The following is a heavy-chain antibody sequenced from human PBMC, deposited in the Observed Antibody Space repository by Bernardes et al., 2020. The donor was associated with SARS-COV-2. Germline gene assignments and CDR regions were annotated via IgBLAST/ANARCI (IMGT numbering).Heavy chain of an antibody. V-gene: IGHV3-23*01. CDR2: ISLGGDYT. CDR3: AKDWSTTGYYYDMDV. J-gene: IGHJ6*02. D-gene: IGHD1-1*01. Sequence: GGSLRLSCAASGFTFSDFALYWVRQAPGKGLEWVSTISLGGDYTYFADSVKGRFTISRDNSKNTLYLQMNSLRGEDTAVYYCAKDWSTTGYYYDMDVWGQGTTVTVSS. CDR1: GFTFSDFA.